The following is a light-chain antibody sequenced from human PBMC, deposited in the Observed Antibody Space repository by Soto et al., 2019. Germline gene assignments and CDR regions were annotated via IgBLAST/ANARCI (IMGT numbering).Light chain of an antibody. CDR2: EVS. Sequence: ALTQPPSASGSPGQSVTISCTGTSSDVGGYNYVSWYQQHPGKAPKLMIYEVSKRPSGVPDRFSGSKSGNTASLTVSGLQAEDEADYYCSSYAGSTVVFGGGTKLTVL. CDR3: SSYAGSTVV. J-gene: IGLJ2*01. CDR1: SSDVGGYNY. V-gene: IGLV2-8*01.